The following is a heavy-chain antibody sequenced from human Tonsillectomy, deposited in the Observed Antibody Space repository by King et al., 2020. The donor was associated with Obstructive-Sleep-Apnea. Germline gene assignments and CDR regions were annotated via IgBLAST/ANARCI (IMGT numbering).Heavy chain of an antibody. Sequence: QLQESGPGLVKPSQTLSLTCTVSGGSISSGGYYWSWIRQHPGKGLEWIGYIYYSGSTYYNPSLKSRVTISVDTSKNQFSLKLSSVTAADTAVYYCAIDRDQLLYLDYWGQGTLVTVSS. CDR2: IYYSGST. J-gene: IGHJ4*02. CDR3: AIDRDQLLYLDY. V-gene: IGHV4-31*03. CDR1: GGSISSGGYY. D-gene: IGHD2-2*01.